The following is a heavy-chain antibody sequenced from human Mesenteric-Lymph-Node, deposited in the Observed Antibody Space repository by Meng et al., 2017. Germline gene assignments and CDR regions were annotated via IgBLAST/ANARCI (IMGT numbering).Heavy chain of an antibody. V-gene: IGHV7-4-1*02. CDR2: INTNNGNP. D-gene: IGHD3-22*01. Sequence: QVQLLQSGSELKEPGASVKVSCKASGYTFTSYAINWLLQAPGQGPEWMGWINTNNGNPTYAQGFTGRFVFSLDTSVSTAYVQISSLKVEDTAMYYCARDNYDTASRFDYWGQGTLVTVSS. J-gene: IGHJ4*02. CDR1: GYTFTSYA. CDR3: ARDNYDTASRFDY.